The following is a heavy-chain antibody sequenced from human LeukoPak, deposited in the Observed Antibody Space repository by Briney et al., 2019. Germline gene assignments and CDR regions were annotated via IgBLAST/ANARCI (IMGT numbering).Heavy chain of an antibody. Sequence: KPSEPLSLTCAVYGGSFSGYYWSWIRQPPGKGLEWIGEINHSGSTDYNPSLKSRVTISVDTSKNRFSLKLSSVTAADTAVYYCARQEAADYDFWSGPDLNWFDPWGQGTLVTVSS. CDR1: GGSFSGYY. V-gene: IGHV4-34*01. D-gene: IGHD3-3*01. CDR2: INHSGST. CDR3: ARQEAADYDFWSGPDLNWFDP. J-gene: IGHJ5*02.